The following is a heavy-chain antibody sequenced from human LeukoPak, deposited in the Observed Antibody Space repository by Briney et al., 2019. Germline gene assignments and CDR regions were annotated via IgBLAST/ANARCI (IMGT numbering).Heavy chain of an antibody. J-gene: IGHJ6*03. CDR3: ARGIPRTGYSSSWDRYYMDV. Sequence: SVKVSCKASGGTFSSYAISWVRQAPGQGLEWMGGIIPIFGTANYAQKFQGRVTITADESTSTAYMELSSLRSEDTAVYYCARGIPRTGYSSSWDRYYMDVWGKGTTVTISS. V-gene: IGHV1-69*13. CDR2: IIPIFGTA. CDR1: GGTFSSYA. D-gene: IGHD6-13*01.